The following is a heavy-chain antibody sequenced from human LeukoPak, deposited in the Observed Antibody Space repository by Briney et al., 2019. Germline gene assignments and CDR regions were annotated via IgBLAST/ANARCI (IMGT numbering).Heavy chain of an antibody. CDR1: GGSISSYY. CDR2: IYYSGST. V-gene: IGHV4-59*01. CDR3: ARDSRVPDGYNHYFDY. D-gene: IGHD5-24*01. Sequence: SETLSLTCTISGGSISSYYWSWIRQPPGKGLEWLGYIYYSGSTNYNPSLESRVTISVDTSKNQFSLKLSSVTAADTAVYYCARDSRVPDGYNHYFDYWGQGTLVTVSS. J-gene: IGHJ4*02.